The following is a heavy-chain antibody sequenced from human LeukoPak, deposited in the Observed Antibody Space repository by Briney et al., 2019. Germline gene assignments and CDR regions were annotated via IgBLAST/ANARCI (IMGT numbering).Heavy chain of an antibody. J-gene: IGHJ4*02. CDR2: VGHDGDER. CDR1: GLTFNSYA. Sequence: PGGSLRLSCEGSGLTFNSYAMNWVRRAPGEGLEWVALVGHDGDERFYADSVRGRFTISRDNSNNMMFLQMNSLRAEDTATYYCAKSSGASYPRSRIFDFWGQGTMVTVSS. CDR3: AKSSGASYPRSRIFDF. D-gene: IGHD2-2*01. V-gene: IGHV3-23*01.